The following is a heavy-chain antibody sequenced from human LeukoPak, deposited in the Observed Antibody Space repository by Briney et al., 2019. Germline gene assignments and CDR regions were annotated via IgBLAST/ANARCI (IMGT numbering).Heavy chain of an antibody. Sequence: SETLSLTCTVSGGAISSYYWSGIRQPPGKGREWIGYIHYSGSTNYNPSLKSRVTISVDTSKNQFSLKRGRSSMVRGYYSYYMDVWGKGTTVTISS. CDR2: IHYSGST. CDR3: MDV. D-gene: IGHD3-10*01. J-gene: IGHJ6*03. V-gene: IGHV4-59*01. CDR1: GGAISSYY.